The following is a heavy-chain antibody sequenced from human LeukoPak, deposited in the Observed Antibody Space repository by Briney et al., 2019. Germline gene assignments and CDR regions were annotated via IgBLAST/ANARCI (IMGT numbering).Heavy chain of an antibody. Sequence: ASVKVSSKASGYTFTSYDINWVRQATGQGLEWMGWMNPNSGNTGYAQKFQGRVTMTRNTSISTAYMELSSLRSEDTAAYYCARGPEIYYYGSGSYLGGYNWFDPWGQGTLVTVSS. J-gene: IGHJ5*02. V-gene: IGHV1-8*01. D-gene: IGHD3-10*01. CDR1: GYTFTSYD. CDR2: MNPNSGNT. CDR3: ARGPEIYYYGSGSYLGGYNWFDP.